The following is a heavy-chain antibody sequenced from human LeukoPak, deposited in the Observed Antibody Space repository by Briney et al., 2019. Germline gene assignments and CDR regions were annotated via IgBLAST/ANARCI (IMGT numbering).Heavy chain of an antibody. Sequence: GSLRLSCAAPGFTFSSYAMSWVRQAPGKGLEWVSAISGSGGSTYYADSVKGRFTISRDNSKNTLYLQMNSLRAEDTAVYYCAKPSGSYYYYGMDVWGQGTTVTVSS. CDR1: GFTFSSYA. J-gene: IGHJ6*02. CDR3: AKPSGSYYYYGMDV. CDR2: ISGSGGST. D-gene: IGHD3-22*01. V-gene: IGHV3-23*01.